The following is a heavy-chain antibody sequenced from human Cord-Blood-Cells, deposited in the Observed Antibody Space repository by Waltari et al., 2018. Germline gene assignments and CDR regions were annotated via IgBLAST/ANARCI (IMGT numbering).Heavy chain of an antibody. CDR1: GGTFRSYA. CDR3: ARGVGARSDWYFDL. Sequence: QVQLVQSGAAVKKPGPSVELSCKASGGTFRSYAISWVRQAPGQGLEWVGGIIPIFGTANDAQKFQGRVTIAADKTTSTAYSELRSLRSEDTAVYYCARGVGARSDWYFDLWGRGTLVTVSS. J-gene: IGHJ2*01. V-gene: IGHV1-69*06. D-gene: IGHD3-3*01. CDR2: IIPIFGTA.